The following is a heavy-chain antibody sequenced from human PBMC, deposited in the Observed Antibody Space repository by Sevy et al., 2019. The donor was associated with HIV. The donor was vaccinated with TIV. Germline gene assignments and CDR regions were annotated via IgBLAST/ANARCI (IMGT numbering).Heavy chain of an antibody. V-gene: IGHV3-30*04. CDR2: ISSTGNFE. CDR3: ARDAGYTTKFHPLH. CDR1: GFRLNTYA. J-gene: IGHJ4*02. D-gene: IGHD5-12*01. Sequence: GSLRLSCSASGFRLNTYAMHWVRQAPGKGLEWVSVISSTGNFESYAASVKGRFTISKDNSKNKVSLEMNSLRPEDTAMYYCARDAGYTTKFHPLHWGQGTLVTVSS.